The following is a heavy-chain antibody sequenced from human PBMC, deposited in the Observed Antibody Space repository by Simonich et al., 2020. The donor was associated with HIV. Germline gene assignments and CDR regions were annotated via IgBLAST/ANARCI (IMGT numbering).Heavy chain of an antibody. CDR3: ARDLRDFWNNFSSDY. V-gene: IGHV1-2*06. CDR1: GYTSPDSF. Sequence: QVQLVQSGAELKKPGASVKSSCKASGYTSPDSFIHWVRQAPGQGLEWMGRINPNSGGTNYAQKFQGRVTMTRDTSISTAFMELSSLGSDDTALYYCARDLRDFWNNFSSDYWGQGTLVTVSS. CDR2: INPNSGGT. J-gene: IGHJ4*02. D-gene: IGHD3-3*01.